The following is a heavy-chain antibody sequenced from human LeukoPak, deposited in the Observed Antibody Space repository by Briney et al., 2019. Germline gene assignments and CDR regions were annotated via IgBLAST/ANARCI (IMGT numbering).Heavy chain of an antibody. CDR1: GFTFSSYW. CDR2: INSDGSST. V-gene: IGHV3-74*01. D-gene: IGHD6-13*01. CDR3: VRLDSSSWYDY. J-gene: IGHJ4*02. Sequence: GGSLRLSCAASGFTFSSYWMRWVRQAPGKGLVWVSRINSDGSSTSYADSVKGRFTISRDNAKNTLYLQMNSLRAEDTAVYYCVRLDSSSWYDYWGQGTLVTVSS.